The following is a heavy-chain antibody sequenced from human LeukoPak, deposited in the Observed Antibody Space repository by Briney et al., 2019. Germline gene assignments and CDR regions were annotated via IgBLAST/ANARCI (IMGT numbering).Heavy chain of an antibody. CDR1: GGTFSSYA. J-gene: IGHJ4*02. D-gene: IGHD3-10*01. V-gene: IGHV1-69*01. CDR3: ARGLTPNYYGSGSYYNPFDY. CDR2: IIPIVGTA. Sequence: SVKVSCKASGGTFSSYAISWVRQARGQGLEWMGGIIPIVGTANYAQKFQGRVTITADESTSTAYMELSSLRSEDTAVYYCARGLTPNYYGSGSYYNPFDYWGQGTLVTVSS.